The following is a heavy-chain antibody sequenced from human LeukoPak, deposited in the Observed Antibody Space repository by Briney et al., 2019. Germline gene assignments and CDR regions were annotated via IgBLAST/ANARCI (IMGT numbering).Heavy chain of an antibody. CDR3: AKGPGATAMFPFDY. V-gene: IGHV3-23*01. D-gene: IGHD5-18*01. CDR1: GFTLSSYA. Sequence: GGSLRLSCAASGFTLSSYAMIWVRQAPGKGLEWGSAIIGSGGSTYYADSVKGRFTISRDNSKNTLYLQMNSLRAEDTAVYYCAKGPGATAMFPFDYWGQGTLVTVSS. CDR2: IIGSGGST. J-gene: IGHJ4*02.